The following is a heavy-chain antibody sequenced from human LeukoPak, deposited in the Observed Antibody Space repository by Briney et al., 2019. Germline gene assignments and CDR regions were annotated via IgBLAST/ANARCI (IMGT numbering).Heavy chain of an antibody. D-gene: IGHD3-22*01. CDR2: IRQDGGER. CDR1: GLTFSRDW. Sequence: PGGSLRLSCEASGLTFSRDWMGWVRQAPGEGREGVAHIRQDGGERYYGDSVKGRFIISRDNAKNSLFLQMNRLRDEDTAVYYCATYSSLNTREFQYWGQGALVTVSP. V-gene: IGHV3-7*01. CDR3: ATYSSLNTREFQY. J-gene: IGHJ1*01.